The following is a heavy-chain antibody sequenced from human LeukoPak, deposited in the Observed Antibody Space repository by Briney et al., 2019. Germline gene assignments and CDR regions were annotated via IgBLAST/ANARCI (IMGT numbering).Heavy chain of an antibody. CDR1: GFSFNSYE. CDR3: ARERDGDYKDAFDI. J-gene: IGHJ3*02. D-gene: IGHD4-17*01. V-gene: IGHV3-48*03. Sequence: GGSLRLSCAASGFSFNSYEMNWVRQAPGKGLEWISYISESGRTIYYADPVKGRFTTSRDNAKNALYLQMNSLRDEDTGVYYCARERDGDYKDAFDIWGQGKLVTVSS. CDR2: ISESGRTI.